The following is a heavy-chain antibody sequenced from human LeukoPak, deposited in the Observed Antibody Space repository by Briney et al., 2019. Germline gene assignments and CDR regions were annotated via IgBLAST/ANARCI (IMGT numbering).Heavy chain of an antibody. J-gene: IGHJ4*02. CDR1: GFTFSSYS. CDR3: ARDQTGFDY. CDR2: ISSSSSTI. Sequence: GGSLILSCAASGFTFSSYSMNWVRQAPGKGLEWVSYISSSSSTIYYADSVEGRFTISRDNAKNSLYLQMNSLRAEDTAVYYCARDQTGFDYWGQGTLVTVSS. V-gene: IGHV3-48*01.